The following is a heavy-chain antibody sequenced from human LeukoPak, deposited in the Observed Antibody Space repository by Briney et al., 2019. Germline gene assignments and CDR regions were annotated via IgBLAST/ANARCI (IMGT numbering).Heavy chain of an antibody. CDR2: IVVGSGNT. Sequence: SVKVSCKSSGFTFTSSAVQWVRQARGQRLEWIGWIVVGSGNTNYAQKFQERVTITRDMSTSTAYMELSSLRSEDTAVYYCAASIVGATNRDFDYWGQGTLVTVSS. D-gene: IGHD1-26*01. CDR3: AASIVGATNRDFDY. J-gene: IGHJ4*02. V-gene: IGHV1-58*01. CDR1: GFTFTSSA.